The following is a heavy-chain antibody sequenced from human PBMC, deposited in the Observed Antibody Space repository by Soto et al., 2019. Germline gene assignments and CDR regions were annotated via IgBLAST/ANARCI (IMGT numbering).Heavy chain of an antibody. J-gene: IGHJ5*02. V-gene: IGHV5-10-1*01. CDR2: IDPGDTYA. Sequence: PGESLKISCTGFGYTFTTFWISWVRQMPGKGLEWMGRIDPGDTYATYSPAFQGHVTISADKATSTAYLQWSSLKASDTAMYFCARIYCTTTTCDSWFDPWGQGTLVTVP. D-gene: IGHD2-2*01. CDR1: GYTFTTFW. CDR3: ARIYCTTTTCDSWFDP.